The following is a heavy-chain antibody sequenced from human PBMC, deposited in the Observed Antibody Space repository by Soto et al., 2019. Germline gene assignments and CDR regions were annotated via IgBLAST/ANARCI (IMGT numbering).Heavy chain of an antibody. V-gene: IGHV1-69*02. CDR3: ARVSGSYYFDY. Sequence: QVQLVQSGAEVKKPGSSVKVSCKASGGTFSSYTISWVRQAPGQGLEWMGRIIPILGIANYAQKCQGRVTITADKSTSTAYMELSSLRSEDTAVYYCARVSGSYYFDYWGQGTLVTVSS. CDR2: IIPILGIA. D-gene: IGHD1-1*01. CDR1: GGTFSSYT. J-gene: IGHJ4*02.